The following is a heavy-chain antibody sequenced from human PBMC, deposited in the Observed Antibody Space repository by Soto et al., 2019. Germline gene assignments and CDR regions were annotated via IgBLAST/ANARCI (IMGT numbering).Heavy chain of an antibody. CDR2: FDLENGDT. V-gene: IGHV1-24*01. Sequence: SEEVSCRVSWYTLTELSIHWVRQAPGEGLEWTGGFDLENGDTIYAQRFQGRVTMTGESSADTSYMELSSLRSADTALYYCAIEVRRSNQCGHWGQGCMVTVSS. CDR1: WYTLTELS. CDR3: AIEVRRSNQCGH. D-gene: IGHD3-10*01. J-gene: IGHJ1*01.